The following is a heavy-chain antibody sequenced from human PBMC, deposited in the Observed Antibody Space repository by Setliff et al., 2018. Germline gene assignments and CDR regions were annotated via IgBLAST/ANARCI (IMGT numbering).Heavy chain of an antibody. CDR1: GFTFSIYS. D-gene: IGHD3-22*01. CDR3: AKDSSYSMIVVVIPFDY. J-gene: IGHJ4*02. Sequence: GGSLRLSCAASGFTFSIYSMSWVRQAPGKGLEWVALISATGGSTYYTDSVKGRFTISRDNSKNTLYLQMNSLRAEDTAVYYCAKDSSYSMIVVVIPFDYWGQGTLVTVSS. CDR2: ISATGGST. V-gene: IGHV3-23*01.